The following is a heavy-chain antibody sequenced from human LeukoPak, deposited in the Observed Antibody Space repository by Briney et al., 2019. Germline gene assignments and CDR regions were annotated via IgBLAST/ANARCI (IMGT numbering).Heavy chain of an antibody. D-gene: IGHD3-10*01. CDR1: GGSISSYY. J-gene: IGHJ4*02. CDR2: IYYSGST. Sequence: SETLSLTCTVSGGSISSYYWSWIRQPPGKGLDWIGYIYYSGSTNYNPSLKSRVTISVDTSKNQFSLKLSSVTAADTAVYYCARVFYGSGSYYYFDYWGQGTLVTVSS. V-gene: IGHV4-59*01. CDR3: ARVFYGSGSYYYFDY.